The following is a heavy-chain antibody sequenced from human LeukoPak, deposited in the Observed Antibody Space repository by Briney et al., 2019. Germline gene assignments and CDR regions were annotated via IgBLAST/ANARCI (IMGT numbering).Heavy chain of an antibody. CDR1: GFTFSNYD. Sequence: GGSLRLSCVASGFTFSNYDMNWVRQAPGKGLEWVSFISSSSSYIYYADSVKGRFTISRDKSKNTLYLQMNSLRAEDTAVYYCAKGQISRSDRFDYWGQGTLVTVSS. V-gene: IGHV3-21*04. J-gene: IGHJ4*02. CDR3: AKGQISRSDRFDY. CDR2: ISSSSSYI. D-gene: IGHD3-3*02.